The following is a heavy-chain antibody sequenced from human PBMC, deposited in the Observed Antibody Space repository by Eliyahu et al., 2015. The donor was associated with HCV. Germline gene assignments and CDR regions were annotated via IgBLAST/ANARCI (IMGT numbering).Heavy chain of an antibody. Sequence: QVQLQQWGAGLLKPSETLSLTCAVYGGSFSGYXWSWIRQPPGKGLEWIGEINHSGSTNYNPSLKSRVTISVDTSKNQFSLKLSSVTAADTAVYYCARFERGYCSSTSCFYFDYWGQGTLVTVSS. CDR2: INHSGST. CDR1: GGSFSGYX. CDR3: ARFERGYCSSTSCFYFDY. D-gene: IGHD2-2*01. J-gene: IGHJ4*02. V-gene: IGHV4-34*01.